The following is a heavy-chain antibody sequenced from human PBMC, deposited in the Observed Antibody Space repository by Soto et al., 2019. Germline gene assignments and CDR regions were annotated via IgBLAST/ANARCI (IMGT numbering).Heavy chain of an antibody. J-gene: IGHJ1*01. D-gene: IGHD4-4*01. CDR2: ISAYSGHT. Sequence: QVQLVQSGAEVKRPGASVKVSCKASGYTFTGYAFSWVRQAPGQGLEWMGWISAYSGHTVYSQKFQDRVTMTTDPSTTTTYLAVRRLGSAEPAVYYCARCSSDYSEAGLPLKSWGQGTLVTV. CDR1: GYTFTGYA. V-gene: IGHV1-18*01. CDR3: ARCSSDYSEAGLPLKS.